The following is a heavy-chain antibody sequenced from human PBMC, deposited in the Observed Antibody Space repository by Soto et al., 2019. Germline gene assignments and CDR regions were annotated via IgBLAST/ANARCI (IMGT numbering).Heavy chain of an antibody. V-gene: IGHV4-31*03. CDR2: IYSSGSA. D-gene: IGHD3-10*01. CDR1: GGSVSSSGDC. Sequence: QVQLQESGPGVVEPSQTLSLTCTVSGGSVSSSGDCWSWIRQHPGRVLEWIGYIYSSGSAYYNSSLQSRLSISLDTSKNQFSLNLSSVSAADTAVYYCARYYYQSGIHRYFDQWGQGPMVTVSS. CDR3: ARYYYQSGIHRYFDQ. J-gene: IGHJ4*02.